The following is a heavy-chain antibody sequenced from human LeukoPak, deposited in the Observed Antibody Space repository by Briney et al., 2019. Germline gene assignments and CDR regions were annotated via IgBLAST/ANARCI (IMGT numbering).Heavy chain of an antibody. J-gene: IGHJ5*02. CDR3: ARDRGRDGYNDNWFDP. CDR2: IYYSGRT. D-gene: IGHD5-24*01. CDR1: GGSISSGSYY. Sequence: SETLSLSCTVSGGSISSGSYYWSWIRHHPGNGLEWIGHIYYSGRTYYNPSLKSRVTISVDTSKNQFSLKLSSVTAADTAVYYCARDRGRDGYNDNWFDPWGQGTLVTVFS. V-gene: IGHV4-31*03.